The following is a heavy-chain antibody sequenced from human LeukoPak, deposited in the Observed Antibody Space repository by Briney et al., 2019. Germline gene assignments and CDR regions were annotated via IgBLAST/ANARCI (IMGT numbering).Heavy chain of an antibody. J-gene: IGHJ2*01. CDR3: ASSGRYSSGWYDTGWYFDL. V-gene: IGHV4-59*08. CDR2: IYYSGST. Sequence: SETPSLTCTVSGGSISSYYWSWIRQPPGKGLEWIGYIYYSGSTNYNPSLKSRVTISVNTSKNQFSLKLSSVTAADTAVYYCASSGRYSSGWYDTGWYFDLWGRGTLVTVSS. CDR1: GGSISSYY. D-gene: IGHD6-19*01.